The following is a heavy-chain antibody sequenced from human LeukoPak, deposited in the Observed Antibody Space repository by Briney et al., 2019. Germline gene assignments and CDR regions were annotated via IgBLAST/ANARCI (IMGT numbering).Heavy chain of an antibody. Sequence: SETLSLTCTVSGDSISSYYWSWIRQPPGKGLEWIGYIYDSRNTNYNPSLKSRVTISIDTSKNQFSLKLRSVTAADTAVYYCARAYDDAWGQGKVVTVSS. CDR2: IYDSRNT. D-gene: IGHD3-16*01. CDR3: ARAYDDA. CDR1: GDSISSYY. V-gene: IGHV4-59*01. J-gene: IGHJ3*01.